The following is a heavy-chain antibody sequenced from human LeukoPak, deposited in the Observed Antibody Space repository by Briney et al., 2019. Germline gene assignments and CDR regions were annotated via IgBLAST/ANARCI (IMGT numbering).Heavy chain of an antibody. CDR2: ISSSSSYI. Sequence: GGSLRLSCAASGFTFSSYSMNWVRQAPGKGLEWVSSISSSSSYIYYADSVKGRFTISRDNAKKSLYLQMNSLRAEDTAVYYCASPATVTTYGLEIWGQGTMVTVSS. CDR1: GFTFSSYS. CDR3: ASPATVTTYGLEI. D-gene: IGHD4-17*01. V-gene: IGHV3-21*01. J-gene: IGHJ3*02.